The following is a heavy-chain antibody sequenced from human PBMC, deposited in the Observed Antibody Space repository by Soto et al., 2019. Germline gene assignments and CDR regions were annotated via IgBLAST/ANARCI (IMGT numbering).Heavy chain of an antibody. J-gene: IGHJ4*02. D-gene: IGHD6-19*01. Sequence: LRLSCAAPGFTFSDYYMSWIRQAPGKGLEWVSXISSXGXSXYXAXSXXXXFTISRDNAKNSMYLQLSRLRAEDTALYYCARARGPKQWLAHFDYWGQGTLVTVSS. CDR1: GFTFSDYY. V-gene: IGHV3-11*01. CDR2: ISSXGXSX. CDR3: ARARGPKQWLAHFDY.